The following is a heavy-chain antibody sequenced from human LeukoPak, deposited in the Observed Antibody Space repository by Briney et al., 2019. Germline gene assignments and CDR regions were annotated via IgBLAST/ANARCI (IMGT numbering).Heavy chain of an antibody. CDR2: IIPIFGTA. D-gene: IGHD3-22*01. CDR3: ARDRGYNYYDSSGYYYYMDV. CDR1: GGTFSIYA. Sequence: ASVKLSCKASGGTFSIYAISWVRQAPGQGLEWMGGIIPIFGTANYAQKFQGRVTITTDESTSTAYMELSSLRSEDTAVYYCARDRGYNYYDSSGYYYYMDVWGKGTTVTVSS. V-gene: IGHV1-69*05. J-gene: IGHJ6*03.